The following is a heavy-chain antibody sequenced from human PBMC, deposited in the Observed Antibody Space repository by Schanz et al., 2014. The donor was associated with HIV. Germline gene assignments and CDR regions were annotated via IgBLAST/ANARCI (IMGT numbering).Heavy chain of an antibody. CDR2: IWYGGSNK. J-gene: IGHJ6*02. CDR3: AKTSITLGMDV. Sequence: QVQLVESGGGVVQPGRSLRLSCAASGFIFSSYGMHWVRQAPGKGLEWVAVIWYGGSNKYYADSVKGRFTISRDNSKNTLYLQMNSLRAEDTAIYYCAKTSITLGMDVWGQGTTVTVSS. CDR1: GFIFSSYG. V-gene: IGHV3-33*06. D-gene: IGHD1-20*01.